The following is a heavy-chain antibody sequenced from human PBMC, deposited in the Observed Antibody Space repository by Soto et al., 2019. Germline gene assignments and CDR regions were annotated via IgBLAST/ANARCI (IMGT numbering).Heavy chain of an antibody. J-gene: IGHJ6*02. D-gene: IGHD6-6*01. Sequence: VQLVQSGAEVKKPGSSVKVSCKASGGTFSSYAISWVRQAPGQGLEWMGGIIAIFGTANYAQKFQGRVTITADESTSTAYMELSSLRSEDTAVYYCASHGLRAARRDYYYYGMDVWGQGTTVTVSS. V-gene: IGHV1-69*12. CDR3: ASHGLRAARRDYYYYGMDV. CDR2: IIAIFGTA. CDR1: GGTFSSYA.